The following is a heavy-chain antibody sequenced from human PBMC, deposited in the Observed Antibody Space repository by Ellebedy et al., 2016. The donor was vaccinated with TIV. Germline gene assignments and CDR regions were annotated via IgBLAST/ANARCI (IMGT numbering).Heavy chain of an antibody. Sequence: MPSETLSLTCTVSGDSISRSTYYWAWLRQPPGKGLEWIGHIFYSGSTYFNPSLKGRVTISIDTSRNQFSMKLTSVTAADTAVFFCARLDDYNHALDSWGQGTLVTVSS. CDR2: IFYSGST. D-gene: IGHD4-11*01. J-gene: IGHJ4*02. V-gene: IGHV4-39*01. CDR3: ARLDDYNHALDS. CDR1: GDSISRSTYY.